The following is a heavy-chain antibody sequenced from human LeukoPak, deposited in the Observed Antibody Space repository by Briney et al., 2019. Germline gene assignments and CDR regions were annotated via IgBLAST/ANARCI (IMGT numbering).Heavy chain of an antibody. CDR3: AREQRVVAAAGRDWFDL. CDR2: IIPIFGIA. J-gene: IGHJ5*02. Sequence: GASVNVSCKPSGGTFTIYAIRWVRPAPGRGLEWMGRIIPIFGIAKHTQKYQGRVTITADKSTSAAYVELSSLRSEDTAVYYCAREQRVVAAAGRDWFDLGGQGTLVTVSS. V-gene: IGHV1-69*04. D-gene: IGHD6-13*01. CDR1: GGTFTIYA.